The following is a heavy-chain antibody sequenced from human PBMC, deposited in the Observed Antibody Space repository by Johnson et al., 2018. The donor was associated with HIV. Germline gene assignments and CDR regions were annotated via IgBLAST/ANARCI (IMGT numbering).Heavy chain of an antibody. Sequence: QVQLVESGGGLVKPGGSLRLSCAASGVTFSDYYMSWIRQAPGKGLEWISYISSGGSTKYYADSVKGRFTISRDNAKNSLYLQMNSLRAEDTAVYYCAKDWGIAAAGTDAFDIWGQGTMVTVSS. CDR3: AKDWGIAAAGTDAFDI. D-gene: IGHD6-13*01. J-gene: IGHJ3*02. V-gene: IGHV3-11*04. CDR2: ISSGGSTK. CDR1: GVTFSDYY.